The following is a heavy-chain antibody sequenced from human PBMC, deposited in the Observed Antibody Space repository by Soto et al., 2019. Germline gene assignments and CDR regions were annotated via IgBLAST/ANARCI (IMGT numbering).Heavy chain of an antibody. V-gene: IGHV4-34*01. CDR2: INHSGST. Sequence: PSETLSLTCAFYGGSFSGYYWSWIRQPPGKGLEWIGEINHSGSTNYNPSLKSRVTISVDTSKNQFSLKLSSVTAADTAVYYCARGPPELLWFGELLYYYYGMDVWGQGTTVTV. D-gene: IGHD3-10*01. CDR3: ARGPPELLWFGELLYYYYGMDV. CDR1: GGSFSGYY. J-gene: IGHJ6*02.